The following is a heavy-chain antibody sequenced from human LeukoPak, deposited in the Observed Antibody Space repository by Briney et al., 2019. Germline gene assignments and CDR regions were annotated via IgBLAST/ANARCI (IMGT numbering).Heavy chain of an antibody. Sequence: PGGSLRLSCVVSGFRLSTYGMHWVRQAPGKGLEWVSFIRNVGNDKYYAQSVKGRFTISRDDSKNTQYLQMNSLRGEDTAVYFCAKGFAGGTWLQDTSFDLWGQGTMVTVSS. CDR1: GFRLSTYG. V-gene: IGHV3-30*02. D-gene: IGHD5-24*01. J-gene: IGHJ3*01. CDR3: AKGFAGGTWLQDTSFDL. CDR2: IRNVGNDK.